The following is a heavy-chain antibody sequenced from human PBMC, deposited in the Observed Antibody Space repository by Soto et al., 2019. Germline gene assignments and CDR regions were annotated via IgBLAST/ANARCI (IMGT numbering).Heavy chain of an antibody. CDR1: GGSFGFYY. CDR2: INHSGRA. D-gene: IGHD2-8*02. CDR3: ARVKVMDAPFSNYHSRGV. J-gene: IGHJ6*03. V-gene: IGHV4-34*01. Sequence: QVQLQQWGAGLLKPSETLSLTCAVYGGSFGFYYWSWIRQSPGRGLEWIGEINHSGRANYKRSLKSGVTISFATYKDQFSLKLDSVTAADTGIYYCARVKVMDAPFSNYHSRGVWGKGTQVTVSS.